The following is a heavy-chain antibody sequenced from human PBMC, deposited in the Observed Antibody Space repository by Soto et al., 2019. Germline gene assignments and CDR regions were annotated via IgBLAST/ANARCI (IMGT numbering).Heavy chain of an antibody. J-gene: IGHJ6*02. V-gene: IGHV1-69*13. CDR1: GGTFSSYA. CDR2: IIPIFGTA. CDR3: ARDFVTTVTTEYYGMDV. D-gene: IGHD4-4*01. Sequence: SSVKVSCNASGGTFSSYAISWVRQAPGQGLEWMGGIIPIFGTANYAQKFQGRVTITADESTSTAYMELSSLRSEDTDVYYCARDFVTTVTTEYYGMDVWGQGTTVTVSS.